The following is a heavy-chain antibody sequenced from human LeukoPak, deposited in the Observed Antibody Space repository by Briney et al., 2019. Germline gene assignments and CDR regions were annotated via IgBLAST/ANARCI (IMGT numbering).Heavy chain of an antibody. D-gene: IGHD1-26*01. CDR1: GFTFSSYG. V-gene: IGHV3-30*02. J-gene: IGHJ4*02. CDR3: AKDPGGSYSHFDY. CDR2: IRYDGSNK. Sequence: GGSLRLSCAASGFTFSSYGMHWVRQAPGKGLEWVAFIRYDGSNKYYADSVRGRFTISRDNSKNTLYLQMNSLRAEDTAVYYCAKDPGGSYSHFDYWGQGTLATVSS.